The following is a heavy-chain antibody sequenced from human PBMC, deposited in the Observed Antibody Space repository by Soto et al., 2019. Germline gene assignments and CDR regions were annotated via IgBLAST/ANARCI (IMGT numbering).Heavy chain of an antibody. Sequence: ASVKVSCKASGYIFSANYIHWVRQAPGQGLEWLGWINPNSGGTNYAQKFQGRVTMTRDTSISTAYMELSRLRSDDTAVYYCARGSPNPRKNWFDPWGQGTLVTVSS. CDR3: ARGSPNPRKNWFDP. CDR2: INPNSGGT. D-gene: IGHD3-10*01. J-gene: IGHJ5*02. CDR1: GYIFSANY. V-gene: IGHV1-2*02.